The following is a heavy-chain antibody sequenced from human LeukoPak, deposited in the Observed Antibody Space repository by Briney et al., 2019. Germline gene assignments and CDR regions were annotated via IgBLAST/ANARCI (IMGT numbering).Heavy chain of an antibody. D-gene: IGHD3-16*01. CDR2: IYHSGST. J-gene: IGHJ4*02. CDR1: GYSISSGYY. Sequence: SETLSLTCTVSGYSISSGYYWGWIRQPPGNGLEWIGSIYHSGSTYYNPSLKSRVTISVDTSKNQFSLKLSSVTAADTAVYYCARDRLGLFDYWGPGTLVTVSP. V-gene: IGHV4-38-2*02. CDR3: ARDRLGLFDY.